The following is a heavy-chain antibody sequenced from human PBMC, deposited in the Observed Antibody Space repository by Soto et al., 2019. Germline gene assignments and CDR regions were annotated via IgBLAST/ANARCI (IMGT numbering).Heavy chain of an antibody. V-gene: IGHV3-23*01. Sequence: GGSLRLSCVASGFTFSSYAMNWVRQAPGKGLEWISVISNSGHSAYYADSVKGRFTISRDNSKNTLYLQIKSLRAEDTAAYYCAKGGPTFVNYLGPWGQGTMVTVSS. CDR1: GFTFSSYA. CDR2: ISNSGHSA. D-gene: IGHD1-7*01. J-gene: IGHJ5*02. CDR3: AKGGPTFVNYLGP.